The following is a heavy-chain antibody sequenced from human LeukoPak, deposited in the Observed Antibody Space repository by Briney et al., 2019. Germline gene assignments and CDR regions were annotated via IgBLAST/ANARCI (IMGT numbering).Heavy chain of an antibody. D-gene: IGHD4-23*01. V-gene: IGHV4-59*01. CDR1: GGSIGSYY. J-gene: IGHJ2*01. CDR2: IYYRGDT. CDR3: ARDLDYGGNSLWYFDL. Sequence: SETLSLTCTVSGGSIGSYYWSWIRQPPGKGLEWIGYIYYRGDTNYNPSLKSRLTISVDTSKNQFSLKLSSVTAADTAVYYCARDLDYGGNSLWYFDLWGRGTLVTVSS.